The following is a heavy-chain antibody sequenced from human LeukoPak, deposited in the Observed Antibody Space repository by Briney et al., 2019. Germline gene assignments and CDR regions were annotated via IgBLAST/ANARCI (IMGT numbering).Heavy chain of an antibody. J-gene: IGHJ4*02. V-gene: IGHV1-18*01. Sequence: GASVRVSCKASGYTFNNYGISWVRQAPGQGLEWMGWISAYSGNTNYAQNLQGRVTMTTDTSTSTAYMELRSLRSDDTAVYYCARAPDDYDFWSGPFDYWGRGTLVTVSS. CDR2: ISAYSGNT. CDR3: ARAPDDYDFWSGPFDY. CDR1: GYTFNNYG. D-gene: IGHD3-3*01.